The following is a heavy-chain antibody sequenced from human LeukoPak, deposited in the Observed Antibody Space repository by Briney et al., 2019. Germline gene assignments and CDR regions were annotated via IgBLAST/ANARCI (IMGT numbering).Heavy chain of an antibody. D-gene: IGHD1-26*01. CDR3: AIGTSYYYYYGMDV. J-gene: IGHJ6*02. Sequence: SETLSLTCAVYGGSFSGYYRSWIRQPPGKGLEWIGEINHSGSTNYNPSLKSRVTIPVDTSKNQFSLKLSSVTAADTAVYYCAIGTSYYYYYGMDVWGQGTTVTVSS. CDR1: GGSFSGYY. CDR2: INHSGST. V-gene: IGHV4-34*01.